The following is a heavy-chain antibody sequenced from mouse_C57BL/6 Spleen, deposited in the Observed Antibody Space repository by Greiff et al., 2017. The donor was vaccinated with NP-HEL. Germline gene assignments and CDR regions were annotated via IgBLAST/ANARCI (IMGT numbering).Heavy chain of an antibody. CDR3: ARAYGSSYPYYFDY. CDR2: ISYSGST. Sequence: EVQLQQSGPGMVKPSQSLSLTCTVTGYSITSGYDWHWIRHFPGNKLEWMGYISYSGSTNYNPSLKSRISITHDTSKNHFFLKLNSVTTEDTATYYCARAYGSSYPYYFDYWGQGTTLTVSS. J-gene: IGHJ2*01. V-gene: IGHV3-1*01. D-gene: IGHD1-1*01. CDR1: GYSITSGYD.